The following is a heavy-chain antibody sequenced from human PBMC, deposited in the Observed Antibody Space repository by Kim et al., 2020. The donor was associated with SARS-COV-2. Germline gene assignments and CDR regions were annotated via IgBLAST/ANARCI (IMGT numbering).Heavy chain of an antibody. CDR1: GYSFTSYW. V-gene: IGHV5-51*01. J-gene: IGHJ3*02. CDR2: IYPGGSDT. Sequence: GESLKISCRGSGYSFTSYWLGWVRQMPGKGLEWVGIIYPGGSDTRYSPSFQGQVTIPADKSISTAYLQRSSLKASDHAMYYCGRAGILGGYCSGGSCPDDLDIWGQGTMVTVSS. D-gene: IGHD2-15*01. CDR3: GRAGILGGYCSGGSCPDDLDI.